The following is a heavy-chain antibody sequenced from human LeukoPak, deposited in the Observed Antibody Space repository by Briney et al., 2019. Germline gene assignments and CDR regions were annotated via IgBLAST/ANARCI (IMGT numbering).Heavy chain of an antibody. J-gene: IGHJ4*02. CDR3: ARGGGQWLAPVSPDHLYYFDY. V-gene: IGHV4-34*01. CDR2: INHSGST. CDR1: GGSFSGYY. Sequence: KPSETLSLTCAVYGGSFSGYYWSWIRQPPGKGLEWIGEINHSGSTNYNPSLKSRVTISVDTSKNQFSLKLSSVTAADTAVYYCARGGGQWLAPVSPDHLYYFDYWGQGTLVTVSS. D-gene: IGHD6-19*01.